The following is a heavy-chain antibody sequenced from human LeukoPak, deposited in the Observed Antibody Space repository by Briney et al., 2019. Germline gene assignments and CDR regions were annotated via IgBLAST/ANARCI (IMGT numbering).Heavy chain of an antibody. J-gene: IGHJ4*02. V-gene: IGHV3-23*01. CDR1: GSTFSNYA. CDR3: AKSRSGSANWALQIFDN. CDR2: ISRSGGST. D-gene: IGHD1-1*01. Sequence: PGGSLRLSCAASGSTFSNYAMSWVRQAPGKGLEWVSAISRSGGSTYYADYVKGRFTISRDNSNNSLFVQMNSLRAEDTAVYFCAKSRSGSANWALQIFDNWGQGTLVTVSS.